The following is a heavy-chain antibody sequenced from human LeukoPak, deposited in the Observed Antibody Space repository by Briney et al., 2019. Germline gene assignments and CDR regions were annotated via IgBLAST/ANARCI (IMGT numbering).Heavy chain of an antibody. D-gene: IGHD5-18*01. CDR1: VYTFSGFY. Sequence: GASVKVSCKASVYTFSGFYINWVRQAPGQGLEWMGWINPKNGDTHYAQDFLGRVTMTRDTSISTAYMELSRLTSDDTAVYYCARDGRLRNGYDNFYIWGQGTLVTVSS. V-gene: IGHV1-2*02. CDR2: INPKNGDT. J-gene: IGHJ4*02. CDR3: ARDGRLRNGYDNFYI.